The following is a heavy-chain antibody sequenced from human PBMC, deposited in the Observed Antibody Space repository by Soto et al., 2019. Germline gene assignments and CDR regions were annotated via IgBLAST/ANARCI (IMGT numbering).Heavy chain of an antibody. CDR3: ARGVGSGSYYNQYNWFDP. CDR2: INVYNGNT. CDR1: GYTFTNYG. Sequence: ASVKVSCKASGYTFTNYGISWVRQAPGQGLEWMGWINVYNGNTKYAQKVQGRVTMTTDTSTSTAYMELRSLRSDDTAVYYCARGVGSGSYYNQYNWFDPWGQGT. J-gene: IGHJ5*02. V-gene: IGHV1-18*01. D-gene: IGHD3-10*01.